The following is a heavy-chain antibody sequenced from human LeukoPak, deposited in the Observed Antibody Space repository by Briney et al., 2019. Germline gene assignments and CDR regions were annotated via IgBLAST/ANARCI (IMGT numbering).Heavy chain of an antibody. CDR2: IIPILGIA. Sequence: SVKVSCKASGGTFSSYAISWVRQAPGQGLEWMGRIIPILGIANYAQKFQGRVTITADKSTSTAYMELSSLRSEDTAVYYCARETGAKGYCSGGSCSGFDYWGQGTLVTVSS. V-gene: IGHV1-69*04. CDR3: ARETGAKGYCSGGSCSGFDY. D-gene: IGHD2-15*01. J-gene: IGHJ4*02. CDR1: GGTFSSYA.